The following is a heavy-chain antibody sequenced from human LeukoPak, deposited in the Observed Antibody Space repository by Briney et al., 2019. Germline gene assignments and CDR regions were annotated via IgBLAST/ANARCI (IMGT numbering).Heavy chain of an antibody. CDR2: ISADGGDI. Sequence: GGSLRLSCAASGFIFSNNIMNWVRQAPGRGLEWVSVISADGGDIYYADSVNGRFTISRDNSKNTLHLQMDSLRAEDTAVYYCAKDPPHSDRSIYSDNSWGQGTLVTVSS. V-gene: IGHV3-23*01. CDR3: AKDPPHSDRSIYSDNS. CDR1: GFIFSNNI. J-gene: IGHJ4*02. D-gene: IGHD3-22*01.